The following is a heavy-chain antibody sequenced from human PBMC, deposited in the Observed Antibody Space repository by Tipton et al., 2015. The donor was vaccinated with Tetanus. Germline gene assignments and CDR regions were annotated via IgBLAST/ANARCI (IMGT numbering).Heavy chain of an antibody. CDR1: GYTFTGYY. D-gene: IGHD3-22*01. V-gene: IGHV1-2*02. CDR3: ARDRGDYIYYGMDV. CDR2: IDPNSGGT. J-gene: IGHJ6*02. Sequence: QVQLVQSGAEVKKPGASLKVSCKASGYTFTGYYLYWVRQAPGQGLEWMGWIDPNSGGTNYAQKFQGRVTMTRETSISTAYMELRSRRSDDTAVYYCARDRGDYIYYGMDVWGPGATVTVS.